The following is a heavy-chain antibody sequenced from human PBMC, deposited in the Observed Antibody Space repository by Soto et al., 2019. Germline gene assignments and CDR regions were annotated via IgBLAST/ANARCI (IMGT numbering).Heavy chain of an antibody. CDR3: ARAAGWSHNFGH. CDR1: GGSISSSDYY. D-gene: IGHD2-15*01. Sequence: SETLSLTCTVSGGSISSSDYYWSRIRQPPGKGLEWIGYYSGSTYYNPSLKSRLSISVDTSENQFSLRLSSVTAADTAVYYCARAAGWSHNFGHLGQGTLVTVSS. V-gene: IGHV4-30-4*01. CDR2: YSGST. J-gene: IGHJ4*02.